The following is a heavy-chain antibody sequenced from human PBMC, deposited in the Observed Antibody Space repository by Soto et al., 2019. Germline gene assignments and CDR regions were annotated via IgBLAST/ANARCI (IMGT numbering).Heavy chain of an antibody. J-gene: IGHJ4*02. CDR3: ASWGRDDTSYRRCDY. D-gene: IGHD3-22*01. CDR2: ISSSSRTM. CDR1: GFSFSTYS. Sequence: EVQLVESGGGLVQSGESLRLSCAASGFSFSTYSMNWVRQAPGKGLEWVSYISSSSRTMYYADSVKGRFTISRDDARNSLYLQMNSLRADDTSVYYCASWGRDDTSYRRCDYLGQRTLVTVSS. V-gene: IGHV3-48*01.